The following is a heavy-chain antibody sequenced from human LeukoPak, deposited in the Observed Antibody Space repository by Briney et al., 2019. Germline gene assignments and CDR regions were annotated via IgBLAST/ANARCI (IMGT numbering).Heavy chain of an antibody. Sequence: KPSETLSLTCTVSGYFISSGYYWGWIRQPPGKGLEWIGSIYHSGSTYYNPSLKSRVTISVDTSKNQFSLKLSSVTAADTAVYYCARVGYCSSTSCFLSSLFDYWGQGTLVTVS. CDR2: IYHSGST. CDR3: ARVGYCSSTSCFLSSLFDY. D-gene: IGHD2-2*01. CDR1: GYFISSGYY. V-gene: IGHV4-38-2*02. J-gene: IGHJ4*02.